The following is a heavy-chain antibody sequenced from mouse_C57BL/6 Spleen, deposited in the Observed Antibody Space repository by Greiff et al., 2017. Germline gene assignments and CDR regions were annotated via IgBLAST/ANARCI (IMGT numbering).Heavy chain of an antibody. Sequence: EVQRVESEGGLVQPGRSIKLSCTASGFPFSDYYMAWVRQVPGKGLEWVANINYDGSSNYYLDTLKSRFIISRDNAENILYLQMSSLESEDTATHYCARGDGSGSWFDYWGQGTLVTVSA. V-gene: IGHV5-16*01. D-gene: IGHD1-1*01. J-gene: IGHJ3*01. CDR3: ARGDGSGSWFDY. CDR1: GFPFSDYY. CDR2: INYDGSSN.